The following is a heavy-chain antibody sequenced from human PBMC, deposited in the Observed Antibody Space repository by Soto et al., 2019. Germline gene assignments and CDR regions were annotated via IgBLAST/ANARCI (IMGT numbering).Heavy chain of an antibody. CDR3: AKEGQYYDILTGYRSYYGMDV. CDR1: EFTFSNYA. CDR2: ISYGGSNK. V-gene: IGHV3-23*01. D-gene: IGHD3-9*01. Sequence: GGSLRLSCAASEFTFSNYAMSWVRQAPGKGLEWVSAISYGGSNKYYADSVKGRFTISRDNSKNTLYLQMNSLRAEDTAVYYCAKEGQYYDILTGYRSYYGMDVWGQGTTVTVSS. J-gene: IGHJ6*02.